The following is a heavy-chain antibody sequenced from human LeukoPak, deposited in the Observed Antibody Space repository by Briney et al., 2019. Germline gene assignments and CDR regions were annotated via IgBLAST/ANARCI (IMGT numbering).Heavy chain of an antibody. CDR3: ARDRRGEKDFDV. Sequence: RGSLRLSCAASGIIVSNDYMSWVRQAPGKGLEWVSAIYAAGYTRDAASVNGRSSISRHNSKNTVYLQMDNLRPEDTAVYYCARDRRGEKDFDVWGPGTMVTVSS. V-gene: IGHV3-53*04. J-gene: IGHJ3*01. CDR2: IYAAGYT. CDR1: GIIVSNDY.